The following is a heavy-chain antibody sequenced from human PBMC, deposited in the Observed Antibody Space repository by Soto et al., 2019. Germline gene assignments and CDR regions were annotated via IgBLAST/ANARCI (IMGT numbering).Heavy chain of an antibody. D-gene: IGHD2-2*02. J-gene: IGHJ6*02. CDR2: IYPGDSDT. CDR1: GYSFTSYW. CDR3: ARRGGYCSSTSCYTEDYYYYYGMDV. Sequence: GESLKISCKGSGYSFTSYWIGWVRQMPGKGLEWMGIIYPGDSDTRYSPSFQGQVTISADKSISTAYLQWSSLKASDTAMYYCARRGGYCSSTSCYTEDYYYYYGMDVSGQGTTVTV. V-gene: IGHV5-51*01.